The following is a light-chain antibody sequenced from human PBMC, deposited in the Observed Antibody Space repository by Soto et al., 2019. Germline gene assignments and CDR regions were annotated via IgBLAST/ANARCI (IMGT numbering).Light chain of an antibody. CDR3: QQYSSSYDTSLYT. CDR2: GSY. V-gene: IGKV3-20*01. Sequence: EIVLTQSPGTLSLSPGETATLSCRASQSVSSSYLAWYQQKPGQAPRLLVYGSYHRATGIADRFSGSGSGTDFTLTISRLEPGDFAVYYCQQYSSSYDTSLYTFGQGTKVDIK. J-gene: IGKJ2*01. CDR1: QSVSSSY.